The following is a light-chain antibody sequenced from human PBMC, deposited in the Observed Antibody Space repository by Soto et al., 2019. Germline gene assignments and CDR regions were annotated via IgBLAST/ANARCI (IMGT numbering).Light chain of an antibody. Sequence: QSALTQPRSVSGSPGQSVTISCTGTSSDVGGYNLVSWYQQHPGKAPKLMIYDVSKRPSGVPDRFSGSKSANTASLTISGLQAEDEADYYCYSYAGSYTFYVFGTGTKVTVL. V-gene: IGLV2-11*01. CDR1: SSDVGGYNL. J-gene: IGLJ1*01. CDR2: DVS. CDR3: YSYAGSYTFYV.